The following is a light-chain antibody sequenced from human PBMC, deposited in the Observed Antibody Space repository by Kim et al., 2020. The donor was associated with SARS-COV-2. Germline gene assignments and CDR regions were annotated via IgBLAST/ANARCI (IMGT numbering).Light chain of an antibody. V-gene: IGKV4-1*01. CDR2: WAS. J-gene: IGKJ5*01. CDR3: QQNYSTPIT. Sequence: ATINCQSSQSVLYRSNNKNYLAWYQKKPGRPPRLLIYWASTRESGVPDRFRGSGSGTDFTLTISSLQAEDVAFYSCQQNYSTPITFGQGTRREI. CDR1: QSVLYRSNNKNY.